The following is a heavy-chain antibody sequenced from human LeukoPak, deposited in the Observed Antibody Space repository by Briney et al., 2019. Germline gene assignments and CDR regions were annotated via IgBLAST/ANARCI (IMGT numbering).Heavy chain of an antibody. V-gene: IGHV1-2*06. CDR1: GYTFTGYY. J-gene: IGHJ4*02. D-gene: IGHD3-22*01. CDR3: ARDRRDYYDSSGPFDY. CDR2: INPNSGGT. Sequence: GASVKVSCKASGYTFTGYYMHWVRQAPGQGLEWMGRINPNSGGTNYAHKFQGRVTMTRDTSISTAYMELSRLRSDDTAVYYCARDRRDYYDSSGPFDYWGQGTLVTVSS.